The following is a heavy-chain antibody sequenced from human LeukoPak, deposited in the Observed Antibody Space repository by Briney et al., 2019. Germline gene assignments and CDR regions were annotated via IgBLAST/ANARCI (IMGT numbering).Heavy chain of an antibody. V-gene: IGHV3-9*01. CDR2: ISWNSGSI. J-gene: IGHJ4*02. Sequence: QPGRSLRLSCAASGFTFDDYAMHWVRQAPGKGLEWVSGISWNSGSIGYADSVKGRFTISRDNAKNSLYLQMNSLRAEDTALYYCAKDLMRDIAVAGTEPFDYWGQGTLVTVSS. CDR3: AKDLMRDIAVAGTEPFDY. D-gene: IGHD6-19*01. CDR1: GFTFDDYA.